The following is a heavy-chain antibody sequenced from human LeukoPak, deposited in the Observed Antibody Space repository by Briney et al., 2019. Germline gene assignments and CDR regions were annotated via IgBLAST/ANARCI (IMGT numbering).Heavy chain of an antibody. D-gene: IGHD2-8*01. CDR1: GFTFSGSA. J-gene: IGHJ4*02. Sequence: GGSLRLSCAASGFTFSGSAMHRVRQASGKGLEWVGRIRSKANSYATAYAASVKGRFTISRDDSKKTAYLQMNSLKTEDTAVYYCTVLGYCTNGVCYTVYYWGQGTLVTVSS. CDR3: TVLGYCTNGVCYTVYY. V-gene: IGHV3-73*01. CDR2: IRSKANSYAT.